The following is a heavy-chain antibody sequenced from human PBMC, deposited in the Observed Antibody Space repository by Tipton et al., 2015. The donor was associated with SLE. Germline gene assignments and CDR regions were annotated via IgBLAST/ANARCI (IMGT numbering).Heavy chain of an antibody. V-gene: IGHV4-39*07. Sequence: LRLSCTVSGGSISSSSYYWGWIRQPPGKGLEWIGSIYYSGSNNYNPSLKSRVTISVDTSKNQFSLKLSSVTAADTAVYYCARRVRKDYYYYMDVWGKGTTVTVSS. CDR3: ARRVRKDYYYYMDV. D-gene: IGHD1-1*01. J-gene: IGHJ6*03. CDR2: IYYSGSN. CDR1: GGSISSSSYY.